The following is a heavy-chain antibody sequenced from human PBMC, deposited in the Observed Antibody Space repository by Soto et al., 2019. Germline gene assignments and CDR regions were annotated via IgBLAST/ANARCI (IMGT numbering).Heavy chain of an antibody. D-gene: IGHD3-22*01. Sequence: QVQLVQSGAEVKKPGSSVKVSCKASGGTFSTYTITWVRQAPGQGLEWMGRIIPIIGIINYAQKFQGRVTMTADKLTGTAYMELTRLRSDDTAVYYCAGDPDSHYNDSHASSYPWGQGTLVTVSS. CDR1: GGTFSTYT. CDR2: IIPIIGII. CDR3: AGDPDSHYNDSHASSYP. V-gene: IGHV1-69*08. J-gene: IGHJ5*02.